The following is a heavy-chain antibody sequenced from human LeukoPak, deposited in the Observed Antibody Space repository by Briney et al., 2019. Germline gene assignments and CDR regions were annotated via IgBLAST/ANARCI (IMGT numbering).Heavy chain of an antibody. CDR3: ARDSGYSRGYFDY. D-gene: IGHD5-12*01. CDR1: GFTFSSYG. V-gene: IGHV3-33*01. Sequence: GGSLRLSCAASGFTFSSYGMHWVRQAPGKGLEWVAVIWYDGSNKYYADSVKGRFTISRDNSKNTLYLQMNSLRAEDTAVYYCARDSGYSRGYFDYWGQGTLVTVSS. J-gene: IGHJ4*02. CDR2: IWYDGSNK.